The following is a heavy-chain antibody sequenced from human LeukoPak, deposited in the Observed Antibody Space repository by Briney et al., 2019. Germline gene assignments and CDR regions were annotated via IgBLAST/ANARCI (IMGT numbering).Heavy chain of an antibody. CDR3: AKDVVDCSSTSCYGTATFDY. Sequence: GGSLRLSCGASGXTFSSYAMGWVRQAPGKGLEWVSIITGGGGTTYSADSVKGRFTISRDNSQNTLYLQMNSLRAEDTAVYYCAKDVVDCSSTSCYGTATFDYWGQGTLVTVSS. D-gene: IGHD2-2*01. CDR2: ITGGGGTT. J-gene: IGHJ4*02. V-gene: IGHV3-23*01. CDR1: GXTFSSYA.